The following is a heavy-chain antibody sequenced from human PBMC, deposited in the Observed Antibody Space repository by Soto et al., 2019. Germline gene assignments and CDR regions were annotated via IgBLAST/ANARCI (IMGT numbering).Heavy chain of an antibody. Sequence: PSETLSLTCAVYGGSFSGYYWSWIRQPPGKGLEWIGEINHSGSTNYNPSLKSRVTISVDTSKNQFSLKLSSVTAADTAVYYCARGLRRWVATTIVVVTLTYYFDYWGQGTLVTVSS. V-gene: IGHV4-34*01. CDR3: ARGLRRWVATTIVVVTLTYYFDY. CDR1: GGSFSGYY. J-gene: IGHJ4*02. D-gene: IGHD3-22*01. CDR2: INHSGST.